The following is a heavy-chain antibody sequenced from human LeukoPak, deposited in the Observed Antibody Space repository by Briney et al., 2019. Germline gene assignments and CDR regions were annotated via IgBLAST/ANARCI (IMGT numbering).Heavy chain of an antibody. V-gene: IGHV1-18*01. J-gene: IGHJ1*01. D-gene: IGHD3-3*01. CDR2: ISAYNGNT. Sequence: ASVKVSCKASGYTFTSYGISWVRQAPGQGLEWMGWISAYNGNTNYAQKLQGRVTMTTDTSTSTAYMELRSLRSDDTAVYYCARDKGPYDFWSGYYTVPEYFQHWGQGTLVTVSS. CDR1: GYTFTSYG. CDR3: ARDKGPYDFWSGYYTVPEYFQH.